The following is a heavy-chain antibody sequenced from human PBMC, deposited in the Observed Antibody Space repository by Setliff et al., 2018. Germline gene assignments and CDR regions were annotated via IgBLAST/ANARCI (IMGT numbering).Heavy chain of an antibody. CDR3: AKRGPYCSGGTCHYYFDY. Sequence: PGGSLRLSCAASGFGFSTNAMNWVRQTPGLGLEWVSAISTTGGATYYRESVKGRFTISRDNAKNTVFLQMNSLRAEDTAVYYCAKRGPYCSGGTCHYYFDYWGQGTLVTVSS. CDR2: ISTTGGAT. V-gene: IGHV3-23*01. CDR1: GFGFSTNA. D-gene: IGHD2-15*01. J-gene: IGHJ4*02.